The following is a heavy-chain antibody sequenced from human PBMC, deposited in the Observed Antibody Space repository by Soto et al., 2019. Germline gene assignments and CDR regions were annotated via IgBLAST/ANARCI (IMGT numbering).Heavy chain of an antibody. D-gene: IGHD3-10*01. CDR1: GFTFSSYA. Sequence: GGSLRLSCAASGFTFSSYAMHWVRQAPGKGLEWVAVISYDGSNKYYADSVKGRFTISRDNSKNTLYLQMNSLRAEDTAVYYCARAQRGITMVPGVISVGPLDVWGQGTTVTVSS. J-gene: IGHJ6*02. V-gene: IGHV3-30-3*01. CDR3: ARAQRGITMVPGVISVGPLDV. CDR2: ISYDGSNK.